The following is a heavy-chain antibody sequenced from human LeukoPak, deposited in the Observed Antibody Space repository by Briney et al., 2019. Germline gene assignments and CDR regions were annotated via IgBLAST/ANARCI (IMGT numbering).Heavy chain of an antibody. Sequence: SVKVSCKASGGTFSSYAISWVRQAPGQGLGWMGGIIPIFGTANYAQKFQGRVTITADESTSTAYMELSSLRSEDTAVYYCARESENMIGPHFDYWGQGTLVTVSS. V-gene: IGHV1-69*13. CDR3: ARESENMIGPHFDY. CDR1: GGTFSSYA. D-gene: IGHD3-22*01. CDR2: IIPIFGTA. J-gene: IGHJ4*02.